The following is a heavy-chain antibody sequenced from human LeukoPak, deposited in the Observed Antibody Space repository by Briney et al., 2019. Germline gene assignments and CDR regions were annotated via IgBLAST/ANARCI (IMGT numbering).Heavy chain of an antibody. CDR3: ARAPRDGDYYYYGMDV. V-gene: IGHV3-23*01. CDR1: GFTFSSYA. D-gene: IGHD4-17*01. J-gene: IGHJ6*02. CDR2: ITRSGGST. Sequence: PGGSLRLSCVVSGFTFSSYAMSWVRQAPGKGLEWVSAITRSGGSTYYADSVKGRFTISRDNSKNTLYLQMNTLRAEDTAVYYCARAPRDGDYYYYGMDVWGQGTTVTVSS.